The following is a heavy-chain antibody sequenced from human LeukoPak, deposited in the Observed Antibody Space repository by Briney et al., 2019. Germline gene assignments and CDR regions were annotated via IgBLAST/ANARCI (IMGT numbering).Heavy chain of an antibody. CDR1: GFTFSSYA. V-gene: IGHV3-33*08. J-gene: IGHJ6*02. CDR2: IWYDGSNK. CDR3: ARDRWSRYYDFWSGYSSYYYYGMDV. Sequence: GGSLRLSCAASGFTFSSYAMSWVRQAPGKGLEWVAVIWYDGSNKYYADSVKGRFTISRDNSKNTLYLQMNSLRAEDTAVYYCARDRWSRYYDFWSGYSSYYYYGMDVWGQGTTVTVSS. D-gene: IGHD3-3*01.